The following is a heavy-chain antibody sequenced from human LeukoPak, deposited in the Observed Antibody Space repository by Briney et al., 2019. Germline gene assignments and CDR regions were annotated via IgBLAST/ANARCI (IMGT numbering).Heavy chain of an antibody. J-gene: IGHJ3*02. D-gene: IGHD1-26*01. Sequence: ASVKVSCKASGYTFTGYYMHWVRPAAGQGLEWMGWFNPNSGGINYAQKFQGRVTMTRDTSISTAYMELSRLRSDDTAVYYCVCGSYASDDAFDIWGQGTMVTVSS. CDR1: GYTFTGYY. V-gene: IGHV1-2*02. CDR3: VCGSYASDDAFDI. CDR2: FNPNSGGI.